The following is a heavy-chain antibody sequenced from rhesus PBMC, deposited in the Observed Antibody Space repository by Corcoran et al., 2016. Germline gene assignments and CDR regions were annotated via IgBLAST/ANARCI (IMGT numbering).Heavy chain of an antibody. CDR2: IYGRGGVT. V-gene: IGHV4-106*01. D-gene: IGHD2-27*01. Sequence: QVQLQESGPGLVKPSETLSLTCTVSGGSISDSYYWNWIRLPPGKGLEWMGRIYGRGGVTTHNPTLNTQVTIPKATSKNPCSLKLTSVTAADTALYYCASTKGGSDVVFDYWGQGVLVTVSS. CDR3: ASTKGGSDVVFDY. J-gene: IGHJ4*01. CDR1: GGSISDSYY.